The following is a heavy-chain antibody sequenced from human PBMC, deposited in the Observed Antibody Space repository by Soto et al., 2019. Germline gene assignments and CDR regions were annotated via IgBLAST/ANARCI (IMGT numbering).Heavy chain of an antibody. D-gene: IGHD4-17*01. CDR2: IWYDGSNK. Sequence: PAGSVRLSCAASGFTFSSYGMHWVRQAPGKGLEWVAVIWYDGSNKYYADSVKGRFTISRDNSKNTLYLQMNSLRAEDTAVYYCARTRYGDYGYYYYYGMDVWGQGTTVTVSS. J-gene: IGHJ6*02. CDR3: ARTRYGDYGYYYYYGMDV. CDR1: GFTFSSYG. V-gene: IGHV3-33*01.